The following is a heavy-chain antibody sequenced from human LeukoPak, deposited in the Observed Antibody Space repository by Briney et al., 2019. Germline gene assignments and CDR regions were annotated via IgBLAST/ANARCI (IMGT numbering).Heavy chain of an antibody. CDR1: SGSISSSSYY. Sequence: SETLSLTCTVSSGSISSSSYYWGWIRQPPGKGLEWIGSIYYSGSTYYNPSLKSRVTISVDTSKNQFSLKLSSVTAADTAVYYCARVTSYYYYYYYMDVWGKGTTVTVSS. CDR3: ARVTSYYYYYYYMDV. CDR2: IYYSGST. J-gene: IGHJ6*03. V-gene: IGHV4-39*07.